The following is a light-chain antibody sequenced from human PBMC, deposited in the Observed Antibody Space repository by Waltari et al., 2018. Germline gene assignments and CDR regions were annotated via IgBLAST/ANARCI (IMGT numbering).Light chain of an antibody. V-gene: IGLV2-14*03. CDR2: DVS. CDR3: SSYTSTGTVV. Sequence: QSALTQPASVSGSPGQSITISCTGTSSDVGAYNYVSWYQQHPGKPPKLMIHDVSYRPSGVSKRFSGSKSGNTASLTISGLQAEDEADYYCSSYTSTGTVVFGGGTKLTVL. J-gene: IGLJ2*01. CDR1: SSDVGAYNY.